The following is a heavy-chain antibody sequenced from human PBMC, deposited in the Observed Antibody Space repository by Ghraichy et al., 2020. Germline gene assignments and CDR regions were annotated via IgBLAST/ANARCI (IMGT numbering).Heavy chain of an antibody. CDR1: GGTFSSYA. V-gene: IGHV1-69*13. J-gene: IGHJ6*02. CDR3: ARERGSGYGGYYYGMDV. Sequence: SVKVSCKASGGTFSSYAISWVRQAPGQGLEWMGGIIPIFGTANYAQKFQGRVTITADESTSTAYMELSSLRSEDTAVYYCARERGSGYGGYYYGMDVWGQGTTVTVSS. D-gene: IGHD5-12*01. CDR2: IIPIFGTA.